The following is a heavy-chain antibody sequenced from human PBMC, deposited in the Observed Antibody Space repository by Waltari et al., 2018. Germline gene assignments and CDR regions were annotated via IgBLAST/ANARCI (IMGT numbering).Heavy chain of an antibody. V-gene: IGHV3-15*01. J-gene: IGHJ4*02. D-gene: IGHD4-17*01. CDR3: TTFANYGGNSEKAFDY. Sequence: EVQLVESGGGLVKPGGSLRLSCEASGFTFNNAWMSWVRQAPGKGRELVGHIKNKTDGGTTDYAAPVKGRFTISRDDSKTTLYLQMNSLKNEDTAVYYCTTFANYGGNSEKAFDYWGQGSLVTVSS. CDR2: IKNKTDGGTT. CDR1: GFTFNNAW.